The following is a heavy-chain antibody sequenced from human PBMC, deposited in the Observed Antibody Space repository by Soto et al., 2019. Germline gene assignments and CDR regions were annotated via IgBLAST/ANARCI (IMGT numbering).Heavy chain of an antibody. CDR2: IYYSGST. V-gene: IGHV4-59*01. CDR1: GGSISSYY. D-gene: IGHD3-22*01. CDR3: ARDPGYYYDSSGYYVVHDAFDI. Sequence: SETLSLTCTVSGGSISSYYWSWIRQPPGKGLEWIGYIYYSGSTNYNPSLKSRVTISVDTSKNQFSLKLSSVTAADTAVYYCARDPGYYYDSSGYYVVHDAFDIWGQGTMVTVSS. J-gene: IGHJ3*02.